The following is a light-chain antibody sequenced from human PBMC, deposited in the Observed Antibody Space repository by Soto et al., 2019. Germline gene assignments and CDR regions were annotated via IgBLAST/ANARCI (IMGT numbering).Light chain of an antibody. V-gene: IGLV2-14*01. CDR3: SSYTRSSTYV. Sequence: QSVLTRPASVSGSPGQSITISCTGTSSDVGGYNYVSWYQQHPGKAPKLMIYDVSNRPSGVSNRFSGSKSGDTASLTISGLQAEDEADYYCSSYTRSSTYVFGTGTKVTVL. CDR1: SSDVGGYNY. CDR2: DVS. J-gene: IGLJ1*01.